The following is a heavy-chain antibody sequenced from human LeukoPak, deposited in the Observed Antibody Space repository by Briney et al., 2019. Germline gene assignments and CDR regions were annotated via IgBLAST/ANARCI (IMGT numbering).Heavy chain of an antibody. CDR1: AFSFTNYW. V-gene: IGHV3-7*04. D-gene: IGHD3-16*01. CDR3: ARGGLRLFAR. J-gene: IGHJ5*02. CDR2: IKEDGSEK. Sequence: GGSLRLSCERSAFSFTNYWLSWVRQAPGKGLEWVANIKEDGSEKNYVDSVKGRFTISRDNAKNSVYLQMNSLRGEDTAVYYLARGGLRLFARWGQGTLVTVSS.